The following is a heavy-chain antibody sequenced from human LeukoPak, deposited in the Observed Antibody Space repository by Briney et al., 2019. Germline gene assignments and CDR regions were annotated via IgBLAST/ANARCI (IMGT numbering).Heavy chain of an antibody. CDR2: IKTDGSEK. CDR3: ARNLRPGSSYGYYYGMDV. V-gene: IGHV3-7*01. J-gene: IGHJ6*02. Sequence: GGSLRLSCEGSGFTFSNYWMGWVRQAPGKGLQWVANIKTDGSEKYYVDSVKGRFTISRDNAKNSLYLQMNSLRAEDTAVYYCARNLRPGSSYGYYYGMDVWGQGTTVTVSS. CDR1: GFTFSNYW. D-gene: IGHD3-10*01.